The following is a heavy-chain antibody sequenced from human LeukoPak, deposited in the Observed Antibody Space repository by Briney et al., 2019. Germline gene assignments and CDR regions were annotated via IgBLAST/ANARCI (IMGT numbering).Heavy chain of an antibody. CDR2: IWYDGSNK. D-gene: IGHD3-16*01. J-gene: IGHJ5*02. CDR3: APGENWFDP. V-gene: IGHV3-33*01. Sequence: QPGRSLRLSCAASGFTFSSYGMHWVRQAPGKGLEWVAVIWYDGSNKYYADSVKGRFTISRDNSKNTLYLQMNSLRAEDTAVYYCAPGENWFDPWGQGTLVTVSS. CDR1: GFTFSSYG.